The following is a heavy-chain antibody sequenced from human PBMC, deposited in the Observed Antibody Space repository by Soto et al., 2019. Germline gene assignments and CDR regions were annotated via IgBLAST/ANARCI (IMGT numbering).Heavy chain of an antibody. V-gene: IGHV3-48*01. CDR3: ARFPHGDYFDY. CDR1: GFTFSTYS. J-gene: IGHJ4*02. D-gene: IGHD4-17*01. Sequence: GGSLRLSCAASGFTFSTYSMNWVRQAPGKGLEWVSYISSSSSTIHYADSVKGRFTISRDNAKNSLYLQMNSLRAEDTAVYYCARFPHGDYFDYWGQGTLVTVSS. CDR2: ISSSSSTI.